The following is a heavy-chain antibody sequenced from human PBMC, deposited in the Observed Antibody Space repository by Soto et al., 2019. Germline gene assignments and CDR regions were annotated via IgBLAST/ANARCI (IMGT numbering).Heavy chain of an antibody. V-gene: IGHV1-46*01. CDR3: ARDCSWNGGVSAVNWFDP. Sequence: QVQLVQSGAEVKKPGASVKVSCKASGYTFTSYYMHWVRQAPGQGLEWMGIINPSGGSTSYAQKFQGRVTMTRDTSTSTVYMELSSLRSEDTAVYYCARDCSWNGGVSAVNWFDPWGQGSLVTVSS. J-gene: IGHJ5*02. CDR2: INPSGGST. D-gene: IGHD3-16*01. CDR1: GYTFTSYY.